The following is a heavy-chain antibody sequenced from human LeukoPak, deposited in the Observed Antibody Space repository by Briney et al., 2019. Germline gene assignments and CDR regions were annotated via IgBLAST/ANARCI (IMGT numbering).Heavy chain of an antibody. CDR2: ISSSSSYI. D-gene: IGHD6-19*01. Sequence: GGSMRLSCAGSGFTFSSYSMNWVRQAPGKGLEWVSSISSSSSYIYYADSVKGRFTISRDNAKNSLYLQMNSLRAEDTAVYYCAREEHSSGWYVFPMDYWGQGTLVTVSS. V-gene: IGHV3-21*01. CDR3: AREEHSSGWYVFPMDY. CDR1: GFTFSSYS. J-gene: IGHJ4*02.